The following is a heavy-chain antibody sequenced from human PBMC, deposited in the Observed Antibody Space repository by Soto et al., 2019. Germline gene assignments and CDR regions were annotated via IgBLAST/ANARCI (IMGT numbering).Heavy chain of an antibody. D-gene: IGHD2-21*02. CDR1: GYTFTAYA. V-gene: IGHV1-3*01. CDR3: ARVGLRAFDI. J-gene: IGHJ3*02. Sequence: QVQLVQSGAEVKKPGASVKVSCKASGYTFTAYAIHWVRQAPGQRLEWMGWINAGNGNTKYSQKFQGRVTITRDTSASTAYMELSSLRSEDTAMYYCARVGLRAFDIWGQGTMVTVSS. CDR2: INAGNGNT.